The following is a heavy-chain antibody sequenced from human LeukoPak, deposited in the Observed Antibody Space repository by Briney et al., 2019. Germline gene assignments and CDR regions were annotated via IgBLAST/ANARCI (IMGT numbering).Heavy chain of an antibody. Sequence: GGSLRLSCAASGFTFSSYAMSWVRQAPGKGLEWVSAISGSGGSTYYADSVKGRFTISRDNSKNTLYLQMNSLRAEDTAVYYCAKGTLRFLEWFPSPLDYWGQGTLVTVSS. CDR3: AKGTLRFLEWFPSPLDY. CDR2: ISGSGGST. CDR1: GFTFSSYA. V-gene: IGHV3-23*01. D-gene: IGHD3-3*01. J-gene: IGHJ4*02.